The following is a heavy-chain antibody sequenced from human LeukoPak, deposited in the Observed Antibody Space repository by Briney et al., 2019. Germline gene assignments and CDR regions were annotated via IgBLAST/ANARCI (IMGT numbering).Heavy chain of an antibody. CDR1: GYTFTSYN. CDR2: INAGKGNT. J-gene: IGHJ4*02. D-gene: IGHD2-2*02. CDR3: ARDRMGSDQLLYVR. V-gene: IGHV1-3*01. Sequence: ASVKVSCKASGYTFTSYNIHWVRQAPGQRLEWMGRINAGKGNTEYSQKFQGRVIITRDTSTSTAYMELRSLRSDDTAVYYCARDRMGSDQLLYVRWGQGTLVTVSS.